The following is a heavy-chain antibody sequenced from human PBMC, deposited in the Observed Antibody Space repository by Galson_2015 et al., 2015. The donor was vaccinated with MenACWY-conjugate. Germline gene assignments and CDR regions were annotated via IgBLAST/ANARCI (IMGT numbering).Heavy chain of an antibody. V-gene: IGHV3-30*18. CDR1: GFTFSSYG. D-gene: IGHD3-3*01. CDR3: AKVHYDFWSGYYYYGMDV. Sequence: SLRLSCAASGFTFSSYGMHWVRQAPGKGLEWVAVISYDGSNKYYADSVKGRFTISRDNSKNTLYLQMNSLRAEDTAVYYCAKVHYDFWSGYYYYGMDVWGQGTTVTVSS. J-gene: IGHJ6*02. CDR2: ISYDGSNK.